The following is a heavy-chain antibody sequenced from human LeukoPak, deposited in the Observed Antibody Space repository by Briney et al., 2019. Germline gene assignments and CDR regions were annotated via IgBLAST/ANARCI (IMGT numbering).Heavy chain of an antibody. D-gene: IGHD5-24*01. CDR3: ARPSRDGYRYTFDY. CDR1: GGSISSYY. J-gene: IGHJ4*02. Sequence: PSETLSPTCTVSGGSISSYYWSWIRQPPGKGLEWIGYIYNSGNTNYSPSLKSRVTISVDTPKNQFSLKLSSVTAADTAVYYCARPSRDGYRYTFDYWGQGALVPVSS. CDR2: IYNSGNT. V-gene: IGHV4-59*01.